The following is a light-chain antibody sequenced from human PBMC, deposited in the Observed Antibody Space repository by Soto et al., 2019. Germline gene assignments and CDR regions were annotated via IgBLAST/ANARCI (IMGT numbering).Light chain of an antibody. J-gene: IGLJ2*01. V-gene: IGLV1-40*01. CDR1: SSNIGAGYD. CDR2: DNT. Sequence: QSVLTQPPSVSGAPGQRVSISCTGCSSNIGAGYDVHWYQQLPGTAPKLLIYDNTNRPSGVPDRFSGSKSGTSASLAITGLQAEDEADYYCQSYDSSLSDLLFGGGTKLTVL. CDR3: QSYDSSLSDLL.